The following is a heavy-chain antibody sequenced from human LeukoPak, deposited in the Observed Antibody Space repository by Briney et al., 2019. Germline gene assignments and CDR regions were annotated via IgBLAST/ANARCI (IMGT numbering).Heavy chain of an antibody. D-gene: IGHD3-22*01. V-gene: IGHV4-39*01. CDR1: GGSISSSSYY. CDR2: IYYSGRN. J-gene: IGHJ4*02. Sequence: PSEXLSLTCTVSGGSISSSSYYWGWLRQPPGKGLEWIGSIYYSGRNYEKPSLKRRVTISEKTTKNQFSLKLSSVTAADTAVYYCASSSGYTSFDYWGQGTLVTVSS. CDR3: ASSSGYTSFDY.